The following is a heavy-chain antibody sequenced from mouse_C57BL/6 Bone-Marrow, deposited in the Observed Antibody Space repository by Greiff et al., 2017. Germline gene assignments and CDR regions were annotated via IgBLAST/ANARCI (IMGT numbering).Heavy chain of an antibody. J-gene: IGHJ4*01. D-gene: IGHD2-3*01. CDR2: ISNGGGST. CDR1: GFTFSDYY. CDR3: ARTYDGYDSYAMDY. Sequence: EVHLVESGGGLVQPGGSLKLSCAASGFTFSDYYMYWVRQTPEQRLEWVAYISNGGGSTYYPETVKGRFTFSRDNAKNTLYLQLSRLKSEDTAMYYCARTYDGYDSYAMDYWGQGTSVTVSS. V-gene: IGHV5-12*01.